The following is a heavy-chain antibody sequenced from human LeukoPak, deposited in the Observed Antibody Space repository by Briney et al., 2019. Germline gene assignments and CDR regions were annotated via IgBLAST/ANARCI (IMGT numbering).Heavy chain of an antibody. CDR1: GGSISSDY. V-gene: IGHV4-59*01. J-gene: IGHJ4*02. CDR3: ARGDILTGYSY. Sequence: SETLSLTCTVSGGSISSDYWSWIRQPPGKGLEWVAYIYNSGSTSYNPSLKSRVTISMNTSKNQFSLKLSSVTAADTAVYYCARGDILTGYSYWGQGTLVTVSS. CDR2: IYNSGST. D-gene: IGHD3-9*01.